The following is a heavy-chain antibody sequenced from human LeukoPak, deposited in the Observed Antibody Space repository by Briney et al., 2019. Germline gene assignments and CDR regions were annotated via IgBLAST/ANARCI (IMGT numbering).Heavy chain of an antibody. CDR3: AREGYHRPAWFDP. CDR1: GCTFTGYY. CDR2: MNPTSGGT. J-gene: IGHJ5*02. Sequence: GASVKVSCKASGCTFTGYYIHWVRQAPGQGLEWMGWMNPTSGGTNYAEKFQGRVTMTRDTSIITAYMELSSLRSDDTAVYYCAREGYHRPAWFDPWGQGTLVTVSS. V-gene: IGHV1-2*02. D-gene: IGHD5-18*01.